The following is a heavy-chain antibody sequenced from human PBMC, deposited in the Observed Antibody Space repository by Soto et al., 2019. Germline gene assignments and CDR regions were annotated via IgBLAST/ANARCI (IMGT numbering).Heavy chain of an antibody. Sequence: QVQLVQSGAELKEPGDSVRVSCEASGYTFTAYYIHWVRQAPGQGLEWMGWINPRFGDTSYAQDFQGRVSMTRDTSISTVYMELSRLTSDDPAIYYWARNMDYYYGPGSGNGHGFWGQGTTVTVFS. J-gene: IGHJ6*02. D-gene: IGHD3-10*01. V-gene: IGHV1-2*02. CDR1: GYTFTAYY. CDR2: INPRFGDT. CDR3: ARNMDYYYGPGSGNGHGF.